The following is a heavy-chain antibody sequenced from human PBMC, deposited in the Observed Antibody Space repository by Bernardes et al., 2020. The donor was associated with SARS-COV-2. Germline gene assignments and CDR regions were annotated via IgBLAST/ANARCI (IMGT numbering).Heavy chain of an antibody. J-gene: IGHJ5*02. Sequence: SETLSLTCGVSGGSISSSSYYWGWIRQSPGKGLEWIGGIYYTGSTYYNPSLKSRVIISVDTSKNQFSLKLTSVTAADTAVYYCARTDCSSSGCYGVDWFDPWGQGTQVTVSS. D-gene: IGHD2-15*01. CDR1: GGSISSSSYY. CDR2: IYYTGST. V-gene: IGHV4-39*07. CDR3: ARTDCSSSGCYGVDWFDP.